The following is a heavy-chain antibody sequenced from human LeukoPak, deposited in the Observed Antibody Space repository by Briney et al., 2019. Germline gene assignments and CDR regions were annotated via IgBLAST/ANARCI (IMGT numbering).Heavy chain of an antibody. V-gene: IGHV3-11*01. CDR3: ARAREVVVAAGQYYFDY. D-gene: IGHD2-15*01. J-gene: IGHJ4*02. CDR2: ISISGSTI. CDR1: GFSFSGYI. Sequence: PGGSLRLSCAASGFSFSGYIMAWIRQAPGKGLEWLSYISISGSTIYYADSVKGRFTVSRDNAKNSLYLQMNSLRADDTAVYYCARAREVVVAAGQYYFDYWGQGTLVTVSS.